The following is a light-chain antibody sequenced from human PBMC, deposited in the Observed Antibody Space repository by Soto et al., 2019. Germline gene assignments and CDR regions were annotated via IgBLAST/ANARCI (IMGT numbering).Light chain of an antibody. CDR1: QGIRND. Sequence: AIQMTQSPSSLSASVGDRVTITCRASQGIRNDLGWYQQKSGEAPKLLIYAASSLQSGVPSRFSGSGSGTDFTLTISSLQPEDFATYYCLQDYNYPPTFGQGTKLEIK. J-gene: IGKJ2*01. V-gene: IGKV1-6*01. CDR3: LQDYNYPPT. CDR2: AAS.